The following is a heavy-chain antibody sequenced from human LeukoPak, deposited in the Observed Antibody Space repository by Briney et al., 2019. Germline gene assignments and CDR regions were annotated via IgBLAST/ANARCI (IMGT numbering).Heavy chain of an antibody. Sequence: PSETLSLTCTVSGGSISSGGYYWSWIRQPPGKGLEWIGYIYYSGSTYYNPSLKSRVTISVDTSKNQFSLKLSSVTAADTAVYYCASWIQLWPGPYYFDYWGQGTLVTVSS. CDR3: ASWIQLWPGPYYFDY. D-gene: IGHD5-18*01. V-gene: IGHV4-31*03. CDR1: GGSISSGGYY. CDR2: IYYSGST. J-gene: IGHJ4*02.